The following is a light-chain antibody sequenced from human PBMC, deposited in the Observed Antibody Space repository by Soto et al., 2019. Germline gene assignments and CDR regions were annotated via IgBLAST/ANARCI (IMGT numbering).Light chain of an antibody. V-gene: IGKV1-27*01. CDR2: AAS. Sequence: DIQMTQSPSSLSASVGDRVTITCRASQGISNYLAWYQQKPGKVPKLLIYAASTLQSGVPSRFSGSGSGTDFTVTISNLQPEDVASYYCEKYNSAPPLTFGGGTKVEIK. CDR3: EKYNSAPPLT. CDR1: QGISNY. J-gene: IGKJ4*01.